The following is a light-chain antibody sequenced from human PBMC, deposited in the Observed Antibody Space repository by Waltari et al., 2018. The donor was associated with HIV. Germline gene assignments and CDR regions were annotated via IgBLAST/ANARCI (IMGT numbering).Light chain of an antibody. CDR3: QQYDTTPT. CDR2: GAS. J-gene: IGKJ4*01. V-gene: IGKV3-20*01. CDR1: QGVRSNY. Sequence: EIVLTQSPGTLSLSPGERANLSCKASQGVRSNYLAWYQQKPGQAPILLISGASDTPTGIPDRFSVSGSGTDFTLTISKLEPEDFAVYCCQQYDTTPTFGGGTKVEIK.